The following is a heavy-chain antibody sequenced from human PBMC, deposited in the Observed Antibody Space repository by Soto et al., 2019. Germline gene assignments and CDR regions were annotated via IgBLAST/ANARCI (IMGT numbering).Heavy chain of an antibody. J-gene: IGHJ4*02. Sequence: QVQLQESGPGLVKPSQTLSLTCTVSGGSISSGGYYWSWIRQHPGKGLEWIGYIYYSGSTYYNPYPKRPVTISVDTSKNQFYLKLSSVTAADTAVYYRASFIAAAGPRRSYYFDYWGQGTLVTVSS. CDR1: GGSISSGGYY. CDR3: ASFIAAAGPRRSYYFDY. D-gene: IGHD6-13*01. CDR2: IYYSGST. V-gene: IGHV4-31*01.